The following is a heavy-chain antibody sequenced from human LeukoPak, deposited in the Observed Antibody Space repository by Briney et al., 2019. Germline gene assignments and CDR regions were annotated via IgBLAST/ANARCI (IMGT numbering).Heavy chain of an antibody. D-gene: IGHD5-12*01. V-gene: IGHV4-34*01. CDR2: INHSGNT. CDR1: GGSFSGYY. CDR3: ATVYSGYDVVGEDY. Sequence: SETLSLTCAVYGGSFSGYYWSWSRQPAGKGLEWIGEINHSGNTSYNPSLKSRVTISVDTSKNQFSLNLSSVTAADTAVYYCATVYSGYDVVGEDYWGQGTLVTVSS. J-gene: IGHJ4*02.